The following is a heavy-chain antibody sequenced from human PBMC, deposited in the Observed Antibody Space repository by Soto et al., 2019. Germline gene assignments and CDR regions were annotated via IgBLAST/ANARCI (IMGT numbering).Heavy chain of an antibody. CDR1: GGPIISTY. CDR2: IYYSGST. V-gene: IGHV4-59*13. J-gene: IGHJ6*02. Sequence: QVRRQESGPGWVSPSEPLPPPCPASGGPIISTYWGWIRRPPGKDLEWIGYIYYSGSTNYNPSLKSRVTISVDTSKNQFSLKLSSVTAADTAVYYCARAKVGSSGWKYYYGMDVWGQGTTVTVSS. D-gene: IGHD6-19*01. CDR3: ARAKVGSSGWKYYYGMDV.